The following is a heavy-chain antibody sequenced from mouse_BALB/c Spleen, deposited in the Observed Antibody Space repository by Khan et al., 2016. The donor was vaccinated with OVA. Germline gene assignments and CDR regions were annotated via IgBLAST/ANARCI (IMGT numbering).Heavy chain of an antibody. CDR1: GYTFTTYW. CDR3: TRDRIDY. Sequence: VQLQESGAERAKPGASVKISCKASGYTFTTYWMHWVKQRPGQGLEWIGYINPTSGYTDYNEKFKDRATLSADKSSSTAYMQLSSLTSEDSAVYYCTRDRIDYWGQGTTLTVSS. CDR2: INPTSGYT. V-gene: IGHV1-7*01. J-gene: IGHJ2*01.